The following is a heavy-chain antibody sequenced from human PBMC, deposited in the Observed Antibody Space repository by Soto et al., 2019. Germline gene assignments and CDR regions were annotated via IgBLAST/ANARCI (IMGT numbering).Heavy chain of an antibody. J-gene: IGHJ6*02. CDR1: GFTFSSYS. Sequence: EVQLVESGGGLVKPGGSLRLSCAASGFTFSSYSMNWVRQAPGKGLEWVSSISSSSAYTNSADSMKGRFTISRDNAKNSLYLQMNSLRAEDTAVYFCARVGGNVVVTAASDYYYGMDVWGQGTTVTVSS. D-gene: IGHD2-21*02. CDR2: ISSSSAYT. V-gene: IGHV3-21*01. CDR3: ARVGGNVVVTAASDYYYGMDV.